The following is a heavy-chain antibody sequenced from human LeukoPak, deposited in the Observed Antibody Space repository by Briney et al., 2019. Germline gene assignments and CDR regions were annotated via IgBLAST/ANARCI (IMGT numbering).Heavy chain of an antibody. CDR1: GFTFSSYS. CDR3: ARDGLAAATLHWCFDL. J-gene: IGHJ2*01. Sequence: GGSLRLSCAASGFTFSSYSMNWVRQAPGEGLEWVSSISSSSSYIYYADSVKGRFTISRDNARNSLYLQMNSLRAEDTAVYYCARDGLAAATLHWCFDLWGRGTLVTVSS. D-gene: IGHD2-15*01. CDR2: ISSSSSYI. V-gene: IGHV3-21*01.